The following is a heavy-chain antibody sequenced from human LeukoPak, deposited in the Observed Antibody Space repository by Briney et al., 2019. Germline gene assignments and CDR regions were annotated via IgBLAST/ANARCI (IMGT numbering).Heavy chain of an antibody. CDR1: GFTVSSFW. CDR3: AKQLGAVAGY. CDR2: IEQHGSEK. J-gene: IGHJ4*02. Sequence: PGGSLRLSCAASGFTVSSFWMSWVRQAPGKGLEWVANIEQHGSEKYYVDSVKGRFTISRDNAKNSLYLQMNSLRVEDTAVYYCAKQLGAVAGYWGQGTLVTVSS. V-gene: IGHV3-7*01. D-gene: IGHD6-19*01.